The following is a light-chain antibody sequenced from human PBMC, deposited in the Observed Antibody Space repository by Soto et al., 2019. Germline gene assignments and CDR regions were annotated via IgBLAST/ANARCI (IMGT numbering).Light chain of an antibody. CDR2: GAS. CDR1: QGIATF. V-gene: IGKV1-9*01. Sequence: IPLTQSPSSLSASVGDRVTISCRASQGIATFLAWYQQKPGKAPKLLIYGASTLPSGVSSRFSGSGSGTDFTLTISSLPPEDFATDYCQQLNSFPIPFGPGTKVDIK. J-gene: IGKJ3*01. CDR3: QQLNSFPIP.